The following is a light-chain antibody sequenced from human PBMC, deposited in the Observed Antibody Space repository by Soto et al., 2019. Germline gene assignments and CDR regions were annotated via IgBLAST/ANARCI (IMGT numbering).Light chain of an antibody. CDR1: SSDVGDYNY. V-gene: IGLV2-8*01. CDR3: ISYAGSNNGV. CDR2: EVS. Sequence: QSALTQPPSASGSPGQSVTISCTGTSSDVGDYNYVSWYQQHPGKAPKLMIYEVSKRPSGVPDRFSGSKSGNTASLTVSGLQAEDEADYYCISYAGSNNGVFGGGTKVTVL. J-gene: IGLJ3*02.